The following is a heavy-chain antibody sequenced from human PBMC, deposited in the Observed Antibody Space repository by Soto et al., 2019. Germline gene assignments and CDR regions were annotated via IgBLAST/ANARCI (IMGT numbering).Heavy chain of an antibody. D-gene: IGHD1-26*01. CDR2: IIPIFGTV. V-gene: IGHV1-69*13. Sequence: GASVKVSCKASGYTFTAYYIHWVRQAPGQGLEWMGGIIPIFGTVNYAQKFQGRVTITADESTSTAYMELSSLRSEDTAVYYCARDARVLSRWELPNYYYGMDVWGQGTTVTVSS. CDR1: GYTFTAYY. J-gene: IGHJ6*02. CDR3: ARDARVLSRWELPNYYYGMDV.